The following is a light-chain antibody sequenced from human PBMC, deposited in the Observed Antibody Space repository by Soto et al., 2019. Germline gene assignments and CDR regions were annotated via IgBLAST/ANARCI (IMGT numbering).Light chain of an antibody. CDR3: QQDYNLPWT. V-gene: IGKV3D-7*01. CDR2: GAS. Sequence: EIVMTQSPATLSLSPGERATLSCRASQSVSSSYLSWYQQKPGQAPRLLIYGASIRATGIPARFSGSGSGTAFTLTISGLQPEDFAVYYCQQDYNLPWTFGQGIKVEIK. CDR1: QSVSSSY. J-gene: IGKJ1*01.